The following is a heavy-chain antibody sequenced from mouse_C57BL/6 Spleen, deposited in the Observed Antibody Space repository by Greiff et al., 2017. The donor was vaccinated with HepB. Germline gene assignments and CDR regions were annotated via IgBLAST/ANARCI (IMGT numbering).Heavy chain of an antibody. CDR3: TRYYSNYPAWFAY. D-gene: IGHD2-5*01. CDR1: GYTFTDYE. V-gene: IGHV1-15*01. CDR2: IDPETGGT. Sequence: QVQLQQSGAELVRPGASVTLSCKASGYTFTDYEMHWVKQTPVHGLEWIGAIDPETGGTAYNQKFKGKAILTADKSSSTAYMELRSLTSEDSAVYYCTRYYSNYPAWFAYWGQGTLVTVSA. J-gene: IGHJ3*01.